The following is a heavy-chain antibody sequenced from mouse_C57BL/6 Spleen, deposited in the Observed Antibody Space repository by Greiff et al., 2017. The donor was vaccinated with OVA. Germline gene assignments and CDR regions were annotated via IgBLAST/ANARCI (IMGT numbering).Heavy chain of an antibody. D-gene: IGHD2-3*01. V-gene: IGHV2-2*01. CDR2: IWSGGST. CDR1: GFSLTSYG. Sequence: VKLQQSGPGLVQPSQSLSITCPVSGFSLTSYGVHWVRQSPGKGLEWLGVIWSGGSTDYNAAFISRLSISKDNSKSQVFFKMNSLQADDTAIYYCARGDGYRFDYWGQGTTLTVSS. J-gene: IGHJ2*01. CDR3: ARGDGYRFDY.